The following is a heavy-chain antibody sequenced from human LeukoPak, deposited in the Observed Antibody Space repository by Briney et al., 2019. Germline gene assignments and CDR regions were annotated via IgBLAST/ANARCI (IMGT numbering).Heavy chain of an antibody. CDR2: ISAYNGNT. Sequence: ASVKVSCKASGYTFISYGISWVRQAPGQGLEWMGWISAYNGNTNYAQKLQGRVTMTTDTSTSTAYMELRSLRSDDTAVYYCARDGDCSGGSCYLYGFDYWGQGTLVTVSP. J-gene: IGHJ4*02. V-gene: IGHV1-18*01. CDR3: ARDGDCSGGSCYLYGFDY. CDR1: GYTFISYG. D-gene: IGHD2-15*01.